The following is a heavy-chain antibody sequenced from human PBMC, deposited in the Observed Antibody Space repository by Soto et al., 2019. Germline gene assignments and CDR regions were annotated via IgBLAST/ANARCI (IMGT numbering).Heavy chain of an antibody. J-gene: IGHJ5*02. CDR2: ISSNSAYI. CDR1: RFTFRSFT. CDR3: TRDASRDSSARGWFDP. D-gene: IGHD6-13*01. V-gene: IGHV3-21*01. Sequence: LXLSCAASRFTFRSFTMNWVRQAPWKGLEWVSTISSNSAYIYYTDALRGRFTISRDNAKNSLHLQMNSLRAEDTAVYYCTRDASRDSSARGWFDPWGPGTLVTVS.